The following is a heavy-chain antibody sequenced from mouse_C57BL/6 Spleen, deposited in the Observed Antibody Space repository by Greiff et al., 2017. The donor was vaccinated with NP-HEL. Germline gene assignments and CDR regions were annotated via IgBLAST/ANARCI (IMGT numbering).Heavy chain of an antibody. CDR2: IDPEDGDT. CDR3: TITTVVARDFDV. J-gene: IGHJ1*03. CDR1: GFNIKDYY. V-gene: IGHV14-1*01. D-gene: IGHD1-1*01. Sequence: VQLQQSGAELVRPGASVKLSCTASGFNIKDYYMHWVKQRPEQGLEWIGRIDPEDGDTEYAPKFQGKATMTADTSSNTAYLQLSSLTSEDTAVYYCTITTVVARDFDVWGTGTTVTVSS.